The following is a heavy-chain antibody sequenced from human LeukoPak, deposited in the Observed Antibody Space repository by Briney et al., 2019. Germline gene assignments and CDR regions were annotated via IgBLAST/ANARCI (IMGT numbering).Heavy chain of an antibody. Sequence: PGRSLRLSCAASGFTFSSYGMHWVRQPAGRGLEWVAVIWYGGSNKYYADSGKGRFTISRDNSKNTLYLPMNTLRAEDTAVYYCAREPRIDYYGSGSHNYYYGMDVWGKGSTVSV. V-gene: IGHV3-33*01. J-gene: IGHJ6*04. CDR3: AREPRIDYYGSGSHNYYYGMDV. D-gene: IGHD3-10*01. CDR1: GFTFSSYG. CDR2: IWYGGSNK.